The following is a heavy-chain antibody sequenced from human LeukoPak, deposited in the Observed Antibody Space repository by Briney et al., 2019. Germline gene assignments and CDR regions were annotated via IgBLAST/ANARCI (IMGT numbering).Heavy chain of an antibody. J-gene: IGHJ5*02. CDR2: INPNSGGT. Sequence: ASVKVSCKASGYTFTDYYMHWVRQAPGQGLEWMGWINPNSGGTNSAQRFQGRVTVTRDTSTSTAYMELSRLRSDDMAVYYCARATCNTDCAGFDPWGQGTLVTVSS. CDR1: GYTFTDYY. D-gene: IGHD2/OR15-2a*01. V-gene: IGHV1-2*02. CDR3: ARATCNTDCAGFDP.